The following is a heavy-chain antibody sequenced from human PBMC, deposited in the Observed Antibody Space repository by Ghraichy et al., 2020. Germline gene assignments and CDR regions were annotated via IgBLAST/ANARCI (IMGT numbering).Heavy chain of an antibody. V-gene: IGHV4-38-2*01. CDR2: IYHSGST. CDR1: GYSISSGYY. Sequence: SQTLSLTCAVSGYSISSGYYWGWIRQPPGKGLDWIGSIYHSGSTYYNPSLKSRVTISVDTSKNQFSLKLSSVTAADTAVYYCARSGSTSSSSSYWGQGTLVTVSS. D-gene: IGHD6-6*01. CDR3: ARSGSTSSSSSY. J-gene: IGHJ4*02.